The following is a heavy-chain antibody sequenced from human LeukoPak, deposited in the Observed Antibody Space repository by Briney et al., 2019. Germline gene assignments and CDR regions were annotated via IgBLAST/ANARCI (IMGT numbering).Heavy chain of an antibody. CDR3: ATSTGAYSGSWYLEIYYYYYGMDV. CDR1: GFTFSSYA. V-gene: IGHV3-23*01. J-gene: IGHJ6*02. CDR2: ISGSGGST. D-gene: IGHD6-13*01. Sequence: PGGSLRLSCAASGFTFSSYAMSWVRQAPGKGLEWVSAISGSGGSTYYADSVKGRFTISRDNSKNTLYLQMNSLRAEDTAVYYCATSTGAYSGSWYLEIYYYYYGMDVWGQGATVTVSS.